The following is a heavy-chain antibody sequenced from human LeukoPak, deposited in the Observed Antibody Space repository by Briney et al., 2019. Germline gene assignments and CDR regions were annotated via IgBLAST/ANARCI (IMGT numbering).Heavy chain of an antibody. V-gene: IGHV1-58*02. Sequence: GASVKVSCKASGFTFTSSAMQWVRQARGQLLEWIGLIVVGSGNTNYAQKFQERVTITRDMSTSTAYMELSSLRSEDTAVYYCAAPYYYDSSGYYPYGMDVWGQGTTVTVSS. CDR3: AAPYYYDSSGYYPYGMDV. CDR1: GFTFTSSA. D-gene: IGHD3-22*01. CDR2: IVVGSGNT. J-gene: IGHJ6*02.